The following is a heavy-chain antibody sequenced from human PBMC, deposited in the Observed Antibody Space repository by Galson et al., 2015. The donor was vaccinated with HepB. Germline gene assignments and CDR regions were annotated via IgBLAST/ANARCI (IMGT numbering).Heavy chain of an antibody. J-gene: IGHJ4*02. V-gene: IGHV3-33*08. CDR3: ARDRLYGSGDYIDY. Sequence: SLRLSCAASGFTFSSYGMHWVRQAPGKGLEWVAVIWYDGSNKYCADSVKGRFTISRDNSKNTLYLQMNSLRAEDTAVYYCARDRLYGSGDYIDYWGQGTLVTVSS. D-gene: IGHD3-10*01. CDR2: IWYDGSNK. CDR1: GFTFSSYG.